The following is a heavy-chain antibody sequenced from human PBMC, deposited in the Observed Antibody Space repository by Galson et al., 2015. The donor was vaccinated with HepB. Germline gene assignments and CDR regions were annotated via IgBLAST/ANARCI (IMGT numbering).Heavy chain of an antibody. CDR2: IYPGDSDT. D-gene: IGHD2-2*02. J-gene: IGHJ6*03. CDR1: GYSFTSYW. Sequence: QSGAEVKKPGESLKISCKGSGYSFTSYWIGWVRQMPGKGLEWMGIIYPGDSDTRYSPSFQGQVTISADKSISTAYLQWSSLKASDTAMYYCARLDAEIVVVPAAIPLYYMDVWGKGTTVTVSS. V-gene: IGHV5-51*01. CDR3: ARLDAEIVVVPAAIPLYYMDV.